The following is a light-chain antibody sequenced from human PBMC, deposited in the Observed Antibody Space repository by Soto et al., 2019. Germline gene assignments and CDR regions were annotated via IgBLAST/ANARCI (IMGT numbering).Light chain of an antibody. V-gene: IGKV1-5*02. CDR2: DAS. CDR3: QQSHTYSRT. J-gene: IGKJ1*01. CDR1: QSISNK. Sequence: SASGGVWITIVCGASQSISNKLAWYQQKAGKAPKVLIYDASTLESGVPSRFSGSGSATEFTLTLSRLQPDEFAPYYCQQSHTYSRTFGQGTKVDVK.